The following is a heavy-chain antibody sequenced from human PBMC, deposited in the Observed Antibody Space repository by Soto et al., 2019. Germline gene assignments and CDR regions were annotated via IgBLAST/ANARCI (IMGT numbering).Heavy chain of an antibody. CDR1: GFTFKNAW. Sequence: EVQLAESWGGVVKPGGSLRLSCGASGFTFKNAWMSWVRQPPGEGLEWIGQVKEGGTTDYAAPVKGKFTISRDDSKNTVYLQINSLEIDDTAVYYCATDLPTLGAGELDYWGQGTLLTVSS. V-gene: IGHV3-15*01. J-gene: IGHJ4*02. CDR3: ATDLPTLGAGELDY. CDR2: VKEGGTT. D-gene: IGHD1-26*01.